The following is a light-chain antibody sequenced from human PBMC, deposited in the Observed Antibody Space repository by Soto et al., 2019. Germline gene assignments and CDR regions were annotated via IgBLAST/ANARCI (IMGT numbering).Light chain of an antibody. J-gene: IGKJ5*01. CDR3: LQHNFYPPT. Sequence: DLQMTQSPSAMSASVGDRVTITCRASQGIHKYLAWFQQKPGKVPKRLIYGASNLPSGVPSRFSGSGSGTEFTLTISSLQPEDFATYYCLQHNFYPPTFGQGTRLE. CDR2: GAS. CDR1: QGIHKY. V-gene: IGKV1-17*03.